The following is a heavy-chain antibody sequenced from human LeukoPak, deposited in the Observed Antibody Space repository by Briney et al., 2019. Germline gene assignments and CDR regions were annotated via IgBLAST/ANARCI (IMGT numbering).Heavy chain of an antibody. CDR2: IYYSGST. J-gene: IGHJ4*02. CDR1: GGSISSGDYY. Sequence: SETLSLTCTVSGGSISSGDYYWSWIRQPPGKGLEWIGYIYYSGSTYYNPSLKSRVTISVDTSKNQFSLKLSSVTAADTAVYYCAKGPSELITSWYSPPPGYWGQGTLVTVSS. V-gene: IGHV4-30-4*01. CDR3: AKGPSELITSWYSPPPGY. D-gene: IGHD6-13*01.